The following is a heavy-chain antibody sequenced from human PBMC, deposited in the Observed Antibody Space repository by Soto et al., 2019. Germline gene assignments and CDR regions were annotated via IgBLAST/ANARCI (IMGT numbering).Heavy chain of an antibody. J-gene: IGHJ4*02. CDR1: AESFSAYY. D-gene: IGHD6-13*01. CDR2: INHSGST. V-gene: IGHV4-34*01. CDR3: ARGRWYGKYFDY. Sequence: SETLSLTCAVFAESFSAYYWSWIRQPPGKGLEWIGEINHSGSTNYNPSLKSRVAISVDTSKNQFSLKLSSVTAADTAGYYCARGRWYGKYFDYWGQGTLVTVSS.